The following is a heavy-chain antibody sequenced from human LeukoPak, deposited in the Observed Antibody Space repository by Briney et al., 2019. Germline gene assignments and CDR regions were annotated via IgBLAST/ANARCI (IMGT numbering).Heavy chain of an antibody. D-gene: IGHD2-21*02. Sequence: SVKVSCKASGGTFSSYAISWVRQAPRQGLEWMGGIIPIFGTANYAQKFQGRVTITADESTSTAYMELSSLRSEDTAVYYCARDLGCGGDCYYLDVWGQGTTVTVSS. CDR2: IIPIFGTA. V-gene: IGHV1-69*13. CDR3: ARDLGCGGDCYYLDV. CDR1: GGTFSSYA. J-gene: IGHJ6*02.